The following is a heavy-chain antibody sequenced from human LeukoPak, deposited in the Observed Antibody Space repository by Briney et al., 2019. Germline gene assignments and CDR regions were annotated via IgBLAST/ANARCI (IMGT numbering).Heavy chain of an antibody. CDR2: IYTSQST. CDR3: ARGDGGNIDY. Sequence: SETLSLTCTVSGGSISSGSYYWSWIRQPAGKGLEWIGRIYTSQSTNYNPSLKSRVTISLDTSKNQFSLKLSSVTAADTAVYYCARGDGGNIDYWGQGTLVTVSS. CDR1: GGSISSGSYY. J-gene: IGHJ4*02. V-gene: IGHV4-61*02. D-gene: IGHD4-23*01.